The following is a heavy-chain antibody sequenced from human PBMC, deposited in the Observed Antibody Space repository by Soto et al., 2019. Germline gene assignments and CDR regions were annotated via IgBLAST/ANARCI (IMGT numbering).Heavy chain of an antibody. CDR2: IIPTFQTP. CDR3: AGGIKDLGPKRGVRDYYYGMDV. V-gene: IGHV1-69*01. Sequence: QVQLVQSGAELKKAGSSVKVSCKASGDTFSTSAFSWVRQAPGQGLEWMGGIIPTFQTPNYAQKFRDRVTITAEEPTSTGNIRLNSRRSEDPAIYFLAGGIKDLGPKRGVRDYYYGMDVWGQGTTVTVSS. D-gene: IGHD3-16*01. CDR1: GDTFSTSA. J-gene: IGHJ6*02.